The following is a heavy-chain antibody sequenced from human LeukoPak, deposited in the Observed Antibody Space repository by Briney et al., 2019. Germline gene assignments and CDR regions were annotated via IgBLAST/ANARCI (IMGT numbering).Heavy chain of an antibody. CDR1: GFNLTNYA. CDR3: ARRYCSSTNCYAFDY. Sequence: PGGSLRLSCAASGFNLTNYAMHWVRQAPGKGLEWVTLISYSGDNKYYADSVKGRFTFSRDKSKNTLYLQMNSLRAEDTAVYYCARRYCSSTNCYAFDYWGQGTLVIVSS. J-gene: IGHJ4*02. V-gene: IGHV3-30*04. D-gene: IGHD2-2*01. CDR2: ISYSGDNK.